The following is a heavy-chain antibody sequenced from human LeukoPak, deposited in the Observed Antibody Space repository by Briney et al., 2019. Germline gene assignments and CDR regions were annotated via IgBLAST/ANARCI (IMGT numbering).Heavy chain of an antibody. V-gene: IGHV4-39*07. J-gene: IGHJ4*02. CDR2: IYYSGST. Sequence: SETLSLTCTVSGGSISSSGYYWGWDRQPPGKGLEWIGSIYYSGSTYYNPSLKSRVTISVDTSKNQFSLKLSSVTAADTAVYYCARDWGTGYCSNGVCYFDYWGQGTLVTVSS. CDR1: GGSISSSGYY. D-gene: IGHD2-8*01. CDR3: ARDWGTGYCSNGVCYFDY.